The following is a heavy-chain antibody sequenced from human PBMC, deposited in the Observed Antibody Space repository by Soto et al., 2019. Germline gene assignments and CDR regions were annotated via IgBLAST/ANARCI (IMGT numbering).Heavy chain of an antibody. V-gene: IGHV1-69*13. CDR2: IIPIFGTA. J-gene: IGHJ5*02. CDR3: ARARREAVLQRLWHWFDP. D-gene: IGHD1-1*01. Sequence: SVKVSCKASGGTFSSYAISWVRQAPGQGLEWMGGIIPIFGTANYAQKFQGRVTITADESTSTAYMELSSLRSEDTAVYYCARARREAVLQRLWHWFDPWGQGTLVTVSS. CDR1: GGTFSSYA.